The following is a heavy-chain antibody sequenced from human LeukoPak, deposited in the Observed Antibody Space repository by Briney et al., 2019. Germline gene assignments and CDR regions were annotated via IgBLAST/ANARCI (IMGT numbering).Heavy chain of an antibody. CDR1: GFTFDDYA. V-gene: IGHV3-9*01. CDR2: ISWNSGSI. CDR3: AKDIGNSYQFDY. D-gene: IGHD5-18*01. J-gene: IGHJ4*02. Sequence: PGGSLRLSCAASGFTFDDYAMHWVRQAPGKGLEWVSGISWNSGSIGYADSVKGRFTISRDNAKNSLYLQMNSLRAEDTALYYCAKDIGNSYQFDYWGQGTLVTVSS.